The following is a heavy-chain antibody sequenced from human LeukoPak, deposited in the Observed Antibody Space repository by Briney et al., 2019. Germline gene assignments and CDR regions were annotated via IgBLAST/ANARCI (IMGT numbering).Heavy chain of an antibody. D-gene: IGHD2-2*01. J-gene: IGHJ5*02. CDR3: ARVGGDIVVVPAANGNWFDP. Sequence: SVKASCKPSGGTFSSYAISWVRQAPGHGFEWMGGIIPFFGTANYAQKFQGRVTITADESTSTAYMELSSLRSEDTAVYYYARVGGDIVVVPAANGNWFDPWGQGTLVTVSS. CDR1: GGTFSSYA. V-gene: IGHV1-69*13. CDR2: IIPFFGTA.